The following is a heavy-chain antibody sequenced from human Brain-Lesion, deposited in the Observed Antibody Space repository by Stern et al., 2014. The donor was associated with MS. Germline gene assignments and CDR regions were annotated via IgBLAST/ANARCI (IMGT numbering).Heavy chain of an antibody. CDR3: ATLSPGAGGNYYRHFDY. Sequence: QVQLVESGAEVKKPGASVKVSCKVSGYTLTELSMHWARQAPRKGLEWMGGFDPEDGETIYSQKFQGRVTMTEDTSTGTAYMELSSLRSEDTAVYYCATLSPGAGGNYYRHFDYWGQGTLVTVSS. CDR1: GYTLTELS. V-gene: IGHV1-24*01. D-gene: IGHD4-23*01. J-gene: IGHJ4*02. CDR2: FDPEDGET.